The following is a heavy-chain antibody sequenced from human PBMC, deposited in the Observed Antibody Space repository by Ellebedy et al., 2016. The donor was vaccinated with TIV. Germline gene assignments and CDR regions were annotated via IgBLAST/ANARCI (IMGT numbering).Heavy chain of an antibody. Sequence: SGPTLVKPTQTLTLTCTFSGFSLRTGRLSVSWTRQPPGKALEWLARIDWDADKFYSTSLRTRLTISKDSSENQVVLTMTNMDPEDTATYYCVRISSGWGFDYWGQGALVTVSS. CDR2: IDWDADK. J-gene: IGHJ4*02. V-gene: IGHV2-70*17. CDR1: GFSLRTGRLS. D-gene: IGHD6-19*01. CDR3: VRISSGWGFDY.